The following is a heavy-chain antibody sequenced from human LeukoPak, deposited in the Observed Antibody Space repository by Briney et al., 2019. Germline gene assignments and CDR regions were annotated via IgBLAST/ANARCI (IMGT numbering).Heavy chain of an antibody. D-gene: IGHD1-26*01. V-gene: IGHV4-39*07. CDR2: IYYSGGA. J-gene: IGHJ6*02. CDR3: AREPPRGNWELDYYYGMDV. CDR1: GGSISSRSFY. Sequence: PSETLSLTCTVSGGSISSRSFYWGWIRQPPGKGLEWIGTIYYSGGAHYNPFLKSRVTISIDTSKNQFSLKMTSVNAADTAVYFCAREPPRGNWELDYYYGMDVWGQGTTVTVSS.